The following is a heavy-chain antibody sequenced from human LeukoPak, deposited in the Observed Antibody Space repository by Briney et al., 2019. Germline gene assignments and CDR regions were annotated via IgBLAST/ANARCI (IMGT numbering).Heavy chain of an antibody. CDR3: ARRSLLRTVGYYYALDV. CDR1: GFTFSDYY. CDR2: IYYSGST. J-gene: IGHJ6*02. D-gene: IGHD1-26*01. Sequence: GSLRLSCEASGFTFSDYYMSWIRQAPGKGLEWIGYIYYSGSTDYNPSLKGRVTISVDTSKKRFSLKLSSVTAADSAVYYCARRSLLRTVGYYYALDVWGQGTTVTVSS. V-gene: IGHV4-59*12.